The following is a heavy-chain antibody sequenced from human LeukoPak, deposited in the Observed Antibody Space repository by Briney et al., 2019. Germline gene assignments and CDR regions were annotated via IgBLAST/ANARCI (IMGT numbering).Heavy chain of an antibody. D-gene: IGHD5-24*01. CDR2: ISGSGSST. CDR1: GFTFSTYA. Sequence: GGSLRLSCAASGFTFSTYAMSWVRQAPGRGLEWVSVISGSGSSTYYADSVKGRFTISRDNSKNTLYLQMNSLRAEDTAVYYCAKEMATIRAFDLWGQGTMVTVSS. CDR3: AKEMATIRAFDL. V-gene: IGHV3-23*01. J-gene: IGHJ3*01.